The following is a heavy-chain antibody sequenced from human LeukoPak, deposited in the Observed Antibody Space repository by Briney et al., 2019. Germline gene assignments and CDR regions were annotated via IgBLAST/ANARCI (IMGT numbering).Heavy chain of an antibody. D-gene: IGHD2-2*02. Sequence: ETLSLTCAVYGGSFSGYYWSWIRQPPGKGLEWVSSISSSSSYIYYADSVKGRFTISRDNAKNSLYLQMNSLRAEDTAVYYCARENGCSSTSCYTWGVYYYGMDVWGQGTTVTVSS. CDR1: GGSFSGYY. J-gene: IGHJ6*02. CDR3: ARENGCSSTSCYTWGVYYYGMDV. V-gene: IGHV3-21*01. CDR2: ISSSSSYI.